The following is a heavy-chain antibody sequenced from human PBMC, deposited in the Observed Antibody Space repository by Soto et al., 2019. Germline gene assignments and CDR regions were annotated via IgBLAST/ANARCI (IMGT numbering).Heavy chain of an antibody. Sequence: EVQLLESGGGLVQPGGSLRLSCAASGFTFSSYAMRWVRQAPVKGLEWVSAISGSGDSTYYADSVKGRFTISRDNSKKTLYLHMNSLRAEDTAVYHCARRGSGSYYDYWGQGTQVTVPS. CDR3: ARRGSGSYYDY. V-gene: IGHV3-23*01. CDR2: ISGSGDST. D-gene: IGHD1-26*01. CDR1: GFTFSSYA. J-gene: IGHJ4*02.